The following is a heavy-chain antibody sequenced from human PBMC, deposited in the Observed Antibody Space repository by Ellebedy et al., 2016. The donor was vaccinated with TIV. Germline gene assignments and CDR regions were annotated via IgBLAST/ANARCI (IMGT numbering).Heavy chain of an antibody. CDR3: ARDLLGAYAAGDY. D-gene: IGHD3-16*01. J-gene: IGHJ4*02. V-gene: IGHV3-7*01. Sequence: GGSLRLXXVASGFSFSSYAMTWVRQAPGKGLEWVANIKQDGSEKYYVDSVKGRFTISRDNAKNSLYLEMSSLRAEDTAVYYCARDLLGAYAAGDYWGQGTLVTVSS. CDR1: GFSFSSYA. CDR2: IKQDGSEK.